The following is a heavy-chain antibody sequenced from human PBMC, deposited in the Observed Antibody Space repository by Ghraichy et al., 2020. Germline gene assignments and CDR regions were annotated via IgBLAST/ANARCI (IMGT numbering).Heavy chain of an antibody. J-gene: IGHJ6*02. Sequence: GESLNISCAASKFTFSSYSMNWVRQAPGKGLEWVSSISSSSSYIYYADSVKGRFTISRDNAKNSLFLQMNSLRAEDTALYYCAREWAPTTVYYYYYGMDVWGQGTTVTVSS. D-gene: IGHD4-11*01. CDR1: KFTFSSYS. V-gene: IGHV3-21*01. CDR2: ISSSSSYI. CDR3: AREWAPTTVYYYYYGMDV.